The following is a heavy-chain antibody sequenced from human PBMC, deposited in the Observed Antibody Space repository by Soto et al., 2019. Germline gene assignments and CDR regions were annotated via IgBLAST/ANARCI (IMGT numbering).Heavy chain of an antibody. J-gene: IGHJ4*02. Sequence: GGSLRLSCAASGFSLSSHVMAWVRQAPGKGLEWVSAMSGPAAGTYYADSVKGRFTISRDNSKNTLYLQMNSLRAEDTAVYYCAKTSRLGTTYYDFWSGYSPVDYWGQGTLVTVSS. CDR3: AKTSRLGTTYYDFWSGYSPVDY. CDR1: GFSLSSHV. D-gene: IGHD3-3*01. CDR2: MSGPAAGT. V-gene: IGHV3-23*01.